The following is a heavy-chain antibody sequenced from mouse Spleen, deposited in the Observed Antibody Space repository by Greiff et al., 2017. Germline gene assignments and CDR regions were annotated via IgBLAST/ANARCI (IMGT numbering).Heavy chain of an antibody. Sequence: EVMLVESGGGLVKLGGSLKLSCAASGFTFSSYAMSWVRQTPEKRLEWVATISSGGGNTYYPDSVKGRFTISRDNAKNTLYLQMSSLKSEDTAMYYCARPGGSGNFDYWGQGTTLTVSS. V-gene: IGHV5-9*01. J-gene: IGHJ2*01. CDR2: ISSGGGNT. D-gene: IGHD1-1*01. CDR1: GFTFSSYA. CDR3: ARPGGSGNFDY.